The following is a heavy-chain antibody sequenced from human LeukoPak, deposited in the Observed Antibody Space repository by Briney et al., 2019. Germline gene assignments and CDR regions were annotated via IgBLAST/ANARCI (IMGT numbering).Heavy chain of an antibody. CDR2: IYYSGST. J-gene: IGHJ6*03. D-gene: IGHD2-2*02. V-gene: IGHV4-61*08. CDR3: ARVIVVVPAAISADADYYYYMDV. CDR1: GGSISSGDYY. Sequence: SQTLSLTCTVSGGSISSGDYYWSWIRQPPGKGLEWIGYIYYSGSTNYNPSLKSRVTISVDTSKNQFSLKLSSVTAADTAVYYCARVIVVVPAAISADADYYYYMDVWGKGTTVTVSS.